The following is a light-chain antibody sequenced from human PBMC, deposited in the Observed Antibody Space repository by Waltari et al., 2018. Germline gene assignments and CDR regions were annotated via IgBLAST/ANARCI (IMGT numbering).Light chain of an antibody. Sequence: DVQMTQSPSTLSASVGDRVTITCRASQSISSWLAWYQRKPGKAPKLLIYKASTLETGVPSRFSGSGSGTEFTLNISSLQPDDFATYYCQQYNSYPCTFGQGTKVEI. CDR2: KAS. CDR3: QQYNSYPCT. CDR1: QSISSW. V-gene: IGKV1-5*03. J-gene: IGKJ1*01.